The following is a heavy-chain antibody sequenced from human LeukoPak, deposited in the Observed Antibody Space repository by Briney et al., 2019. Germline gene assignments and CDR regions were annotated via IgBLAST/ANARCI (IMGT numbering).Heavy chain of an antibody. CDR1: GGSFSGYY. Sequence: SETLSLTCAVYGGSFSGYYWSWIRQPPGKGLEWIGEINHSGSTNYNPSLKSRVTISVDTSKNQFSLKLSSVTAADTAVYYCARPPRRNYDYVWGSYRLGGAMDVWGKGTTVTVSS. D-gene: IGHD3-16*02. CDR2: INHSGST. V-gene: IGHV4-34*01. CDR3: ARPPRRNYDYVWGSYRLGGAMDV. J-gene: IGHJ6*03.